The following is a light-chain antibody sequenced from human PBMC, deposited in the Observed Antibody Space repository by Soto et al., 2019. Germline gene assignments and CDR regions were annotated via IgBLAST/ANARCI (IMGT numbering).Light chain of an antibody. J-gene: IGKJ1*01. CDR3: QQYGSSPWT. CDR1: QSVSSSY. V-gene: IGKV3-20*01. Sequence: EIVLTQSPGTLSLSPGERATLSCRASQSVSSSYLAWYQQKPGLAPRLLMYGASSRATDIPDRFIGSGSGTDFTLTISRLEPEDFAVYYCQQYGSSPWTFGQGTKVEIK. CDR2: GAS.